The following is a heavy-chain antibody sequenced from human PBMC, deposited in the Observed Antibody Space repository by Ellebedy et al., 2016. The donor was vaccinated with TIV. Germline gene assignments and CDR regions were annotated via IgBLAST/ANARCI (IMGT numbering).Heavy chain of an antibody. CDR3: ARDSW. J-gene: IGHJ4*02. V-gene: IGHV1-69*13. CDR1: RGTFSRYA. CDR2: IIPMLGRT. Sequence: AASVKVSCKASRGTFSRYAISWVRQAPGQGLEWMGGIIPMLGRTNYAQKFQGRITITADESTSTTYMEMRSLSSDDTAMYYCARDSWWGQGTLVTVSS.